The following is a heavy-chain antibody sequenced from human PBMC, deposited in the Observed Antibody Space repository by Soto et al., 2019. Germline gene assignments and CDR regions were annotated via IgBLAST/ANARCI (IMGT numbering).Heavy chain of an antibody. CDR3: ARDPESSSSGFSWFDP. Sequence: GGSLRLSCAASGLTFSSYSMNWVRLAPGKGLEWVSSISSSSSYIYYADSVKGRFTISRDNAKNSLYLQMNSLRAEDTAVYYCARDPESSSSGFSWFDPWGQGTXVTVSS. CDR2: ISSSSSYI. CDR1: GLTFSSYS. V-gene: IGHV3-21*01. J-gene: IGHJ5*02. D-gene: IGHD6-6*01.